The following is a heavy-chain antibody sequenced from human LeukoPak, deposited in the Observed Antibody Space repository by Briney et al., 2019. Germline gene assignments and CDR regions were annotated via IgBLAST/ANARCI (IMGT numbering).Heavy chain of an antibody. CDR3: ATVSIAAAGTDFVY. Sequence: ASVKVSCKGSGYTFTDYYMHWVQQAPGKGLEWMGLVEPEDGETIYAEKFQGRVTITADTSTDTAYMELSSLRSEDTAVYYCATVSIAAAGTDFVYWGQGTLVTVSS. CDR1: GYTFTDYY. V-gene: IGHV1-69-2*01. J-gene: IGHJ4*02. CDR2: VEPEDGET. D-gene: IGHD6-13*01.